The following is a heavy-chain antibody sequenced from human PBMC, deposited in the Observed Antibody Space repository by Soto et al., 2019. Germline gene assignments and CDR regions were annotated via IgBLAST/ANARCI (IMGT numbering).Heavy chain of an antibody. J-gene: IGHJ6*02. D-gene: IGHD4-4*01. CDR3: ARVRKTTVPYYYYGMDV. V-gene: IGHV1-69*13. CDR2: IIPIFGTA. Sequence: SVKVSCKASGGTFSSYAISWVRQAPGQGLEWMGGIIPIFGTANYAQKFQGRVTITADESTSTAYMELSSLRSEDTAVYYCARVRKTTVPYYYYGMDVWGQGTTVTVSS. CDR1: GGTFSSYA.